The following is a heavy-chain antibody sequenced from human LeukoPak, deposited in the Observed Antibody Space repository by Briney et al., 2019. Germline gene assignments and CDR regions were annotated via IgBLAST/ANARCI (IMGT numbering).Heavy chain of an antibody. CDR3: AIIAVAGDDY. CDR1: GFTFSSYG. Sequence: GGTLRLSCAASGFTFSSYGMSWVRQAPGKGLEWVSVIYSGGSTYYADSVKGRFTISRDNSKNTLYLQMNSLRAEDTAVYYCAIIAVAGDDYWGQGTLVTVSS. V-gene: IGHV3-23*03. J-gene: IGHJ4*02. CDR2: IYSGGST. D-gene: IGHD6-19*01.